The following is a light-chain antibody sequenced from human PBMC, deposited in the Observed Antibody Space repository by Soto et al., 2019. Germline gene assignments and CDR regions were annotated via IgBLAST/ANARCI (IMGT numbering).Light chain of an antibody. J-gene: IGKJ1*01. CDR3: QQYNNWPRT. CDR1: ESVGSN. Sequence: EIVMTQAPATLSGSLGEGATLSCRASESVGSNLAWFQQKPGQAPRLLMFAASSRATGFPARFSGSGSGTEFNFTISSLQSEDFGVYYCQQYNNWPRTFGQGTKVDI. V-gene: IGKV3-15*01. CDR2: AAS.